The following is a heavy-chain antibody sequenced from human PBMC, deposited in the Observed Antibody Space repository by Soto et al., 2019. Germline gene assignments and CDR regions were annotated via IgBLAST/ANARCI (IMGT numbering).Heavy chain of an antibody. CDR1: GFSLSTSGVG. D-gene: IGHD7-27*01. CDR3: AHSLIPNWGSRGAFDY. Sequence: QITLKESGPTLVKPTQTLTLTCTFSGFSLSTSGVGVGWIRQPPGKALEWLALIYWDDDKRYSPSLKSRLTITKDTSKNRVVLTMTNMDPVDTATYSCAHSLIPNWGSRGAFDYWGQGTLVTVSS. CDR2: IYWDDDK. V-gene: IGHV2-5*02. J-gene: IGHJ4*02.